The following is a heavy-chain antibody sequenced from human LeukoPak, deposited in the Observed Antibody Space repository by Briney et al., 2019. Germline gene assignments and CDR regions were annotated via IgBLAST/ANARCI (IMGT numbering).Heavy chain of an antibody. CDR3: AREGQDDAFDI. J-gene: IGHJ3*02. CDR1: GYTFTSYY. V-gene: IGHV1-46*01. CDR2: INPSGGST. Sequence: ASVKVSCTASGYTFTSYYMHWVRQAPGQGLEWMGIINPSGGSTSYAQKFQGRVTMTRDMSTSTVYMELSSLRSEDTDVYYCAREGQDDAFDIWGQGTMVTVSS.